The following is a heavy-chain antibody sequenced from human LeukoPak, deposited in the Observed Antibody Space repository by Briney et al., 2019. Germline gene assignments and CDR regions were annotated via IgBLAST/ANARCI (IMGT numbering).Heavy chain of an antibody. V-gene: IGHV1-2*02. D-gene: IGHD6-13*01. CDR1: GYTFTGYY. Sequence: ASVKVSCKASGYTFTGYYMHWVRQPPGQGLEWMGWINPNSGGTNYAQKFQGRVTMTRDTSISTAYMELSRLRSDDTAVYYCARDAIAAAGTNWFDPWGQGTLVTVSS. CDR2: INPNSGGT. CDR3: ARDAIAAAGTNWFDP. J-gene: IGHJ5*02.